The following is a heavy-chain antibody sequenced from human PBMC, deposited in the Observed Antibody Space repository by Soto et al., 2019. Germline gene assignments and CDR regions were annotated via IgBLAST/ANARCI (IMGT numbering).Heavy chain of an antibody. Sequence: GGSLRLSCAASGFTFSSYGMHWVRQAPGKGLEWVAVIWYDGSNKYYADSVKGRFTISRDNSKNTLYLQMNSLRAEDTAVYYCARAAQGGDTWVGPFDIWGKGKMVTVSS. CDR2: IWYDGSNK. D-gene: IGHD4-17*01. V-gene: IGHV3-33*01. CDR1: GFTFSSYG. CDR3: ARAAQGGDTWVGPFDI. J-gene: IGHJ3*02.